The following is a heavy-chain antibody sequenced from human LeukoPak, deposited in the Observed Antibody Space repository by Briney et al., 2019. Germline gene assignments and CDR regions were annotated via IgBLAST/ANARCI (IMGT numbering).Heavy chain of an antibody. CDR2: IYYRGST. CDR3: ARVLYSAVAGTVRAFDI. J-gene: IGHJ3*02. Sequence: SGTLSLTCAVSGASIRSNNWWSWVRQPPGRGLEWIGEIYYRGSTNYNPSLKSRVTVSVDKSKNQFSLKLNSVTAADTAVYYCARVLYSAVAGTVRAFDIWGQGTMVTVSS. D-gene: IGHD6-19*01. V-gene: IGHV4-4*02. CDR1: GASIRSNNW.